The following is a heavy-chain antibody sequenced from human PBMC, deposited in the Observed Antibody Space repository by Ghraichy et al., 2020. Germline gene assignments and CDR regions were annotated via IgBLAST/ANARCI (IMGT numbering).Heavy chain of an antibody. CDR3: ARASCSGGSCYRGMDV. CDR2: IYYSGST. Sequence: SETLSLTCTVSGGSISSYYWSWIRQPPGKGLEWIGYIYYSGSTNYNPSLKSRVTISVDTSKNQFSLKLSSVTAADTAVYYCARASCSGGSCYRGMDVWGQRCTVTVSS. J-gene: IGHJ6*02. D-gene: IGHD2-15*01. V-gene: IGHV4-59*01. CDR1: GGSISSYY.